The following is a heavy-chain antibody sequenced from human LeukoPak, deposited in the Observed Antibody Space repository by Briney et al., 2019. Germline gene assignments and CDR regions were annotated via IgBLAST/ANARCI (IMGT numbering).Heavy chain of an antibody. D-gene: IGHD5-24*01. Sequence: GGSLRLSCAASGFTFDDYAMHWVRQAPGKGLEWASGISWNSGSIGYADSVKGRFTISRDNAKNSLYLKMNSLRDEDTALYYCTLSDSYRNGNGDAFDIWGQGTMVTVSS. CDR2: ISWNSGSI. J-gene: IGHJ3*02. CDR1: GFTFDDYA. V-gene: IGHV3-9*01. CDR3: TLSDSYRNGNGDAFDI.